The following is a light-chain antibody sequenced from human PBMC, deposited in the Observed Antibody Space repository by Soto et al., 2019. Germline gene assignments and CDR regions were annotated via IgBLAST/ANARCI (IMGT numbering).Light chain of an antibody. CDR3: SSYTSSSTYV. V-gene: IGLV2-14*01. Sequence: QSVLTQPASVSGSPGQSITISCTVTSSDVGGYNYVSWYQQHPGKAPKLMIYDVSNRPSGVSNRFSGSKSGNTASLTISGLQAEDEADYYCSSYTSSSTYVFGTGTKV. J-gene: IGLJ1*01. CDR2: DVS. CDR1: SSDVGGYNY.